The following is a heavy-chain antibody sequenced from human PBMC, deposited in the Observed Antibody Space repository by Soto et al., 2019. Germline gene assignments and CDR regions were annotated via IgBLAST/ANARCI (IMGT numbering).Heavy chain of an antibody. CDR3: AGAVSYYYYYYMDV. Sequence: GASVKVSCKASGYTFTSYAMHWVRQAPGQRLEWMGWINAGNGNTKYSQKFQGRVTITRDTSASTAYMELSSLRSEDTAVYYCAGAVSYYYYYYMDVWGKGTTVTVSS. J-gene: IGHJ6*03. D-gene: IGHD2-8*01. V-gene: IGHV1-3*01. CDR1: GYTFTSYA. CDR2: INAGNGNT.